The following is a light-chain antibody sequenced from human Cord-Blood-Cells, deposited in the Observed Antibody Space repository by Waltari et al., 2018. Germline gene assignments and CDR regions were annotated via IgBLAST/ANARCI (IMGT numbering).Light chain of an antibody. CDR3: LQDYNYPWT. CDR1: QGIRND. CDR2: AAS. J-gene: IGKJ1*01. V-gene: IGKV1-6*01. Sequence: AIQMTQSPSSLSASVGDRVTITCRASQGIRNDVGWYQQKPGKAPKLLIYAASSLQSGGPSRFSGSGSGTDFTLTISSLQPEDFATYYCLQDYNYPWTFGQGTKVEIK.